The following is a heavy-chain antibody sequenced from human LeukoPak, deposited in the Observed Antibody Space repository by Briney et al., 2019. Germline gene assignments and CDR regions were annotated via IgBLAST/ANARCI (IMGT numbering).Heavy chain of an antibody. CDR1: VGSINSYY. CDR3: ARHEISSSWYPAFLDY. Sequence: SETLSLTCTVSVGSINSYYWSWIRQPPGKGLEWIGYISYSGRTKYNTSLKSRVTISLDTSKNQYSLKLSSVTAADTAVYYCARHEISSSWYPAFLDYWGQGTLVTVSS. V-gene: IGHV4-59*08. CDR2: ISYSGRT. D-gene: IGHD6-13*01. J-gene: IGHJ4*02.